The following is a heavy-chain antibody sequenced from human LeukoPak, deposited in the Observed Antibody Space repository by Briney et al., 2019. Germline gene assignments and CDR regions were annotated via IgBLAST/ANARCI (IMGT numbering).Heavy chain of an antibody. D-gene: IGHD1-1*01. CDR1: GFTFSSYA. Sequence: GRSLRLSCAASGFTFSSYAMHWVRQAPGKGLEWVAVISYDGSNKYYADSVKGRFTISRDNSKNTLYLQMNSLRAEDTAVCYCATGNAEGEKYYYYGMDVWGKGTTVTVSP. J-gene: IGHJ6*04. CDR2: ISYDGSNK. CDR3: ATGNAEGEKYYYYGMDV. V-gene: IGHV3-30-3*01.